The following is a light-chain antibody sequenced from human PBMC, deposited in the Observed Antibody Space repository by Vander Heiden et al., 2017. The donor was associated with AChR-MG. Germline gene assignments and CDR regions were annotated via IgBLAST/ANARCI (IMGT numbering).Light chain of an antibody. J-gene: IGKJ1*01. Sequence: EIVLTRSPGSLSLSSGERATLSCTASQSVSSSYLACYQQKPGQAPRLLIYGASSRATGIPDRFSGSGSGTDFTLTISRLEPEDFAVYYCQQYGSSPGTFGQGTKVEIK. CDR3: QQYGSSPGT. CDR2: GAS. V-gene: IGKV3-20*01. CDR1: QSVSSSY.